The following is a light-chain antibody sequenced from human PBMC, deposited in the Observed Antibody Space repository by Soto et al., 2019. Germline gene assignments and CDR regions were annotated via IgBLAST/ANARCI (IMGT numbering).Light chain of an antibody. V-gene: IGKV3D-15*01. CDR2: GAS. J-gene: IGKJ1*01. CDR3: LQDINYPWT. CDR1: QSVSSN. Sequence: EIEMTPSPSTLSVSPWDRATLSCRASQSVSSNLAWYQQKPGQAPRLLIYGASNRATGIPDRFSGSGSGTDFTLAISSLQPEDSATYYCLQDINYPWTVGQGTKVAIK.